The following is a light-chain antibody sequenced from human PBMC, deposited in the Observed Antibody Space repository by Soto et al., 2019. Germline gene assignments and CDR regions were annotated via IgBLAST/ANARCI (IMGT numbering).Light chain of an antibody. V-gene: IGLV1-51*01. Sequence: QSVLTQPPSVSAAPGQNVTISCSGSSSDIGSNSVSWYQQVPGSAPKRLIYDNNKRPSGIPDRFSGSKSGTSATLGISGLQTGDEADYYCGTWDTSLSGYVFGAGTKVTVL. CDR1: SSDIGSNS. J-gene: IGLJ1*01. CDR3: GTWDTSLSGYV. CDR2: DNN.